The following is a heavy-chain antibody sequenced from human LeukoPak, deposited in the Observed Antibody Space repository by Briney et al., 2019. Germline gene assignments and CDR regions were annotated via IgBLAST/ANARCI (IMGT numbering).Heavy chain of an antibody. D-gene: IGHD3-22*01. J-gene: IGHJ4*02. V-gene: IGHV1-18*01. CDR3: ARDRGYYYDSSGYYHLDY. CDR1: GYTFTSYG. CDR2: ISAYNGYT. Sequence: ASVKVSCKASGYTFTSYGISWVRQAPGQGLEWMGWISAYNGYTNYAQKLQGRVTMTTDTSTSTAYMELRSLRSDDTAVYYCARDRGYYYDSSGYYHLDYWGQGTLVTVSS.